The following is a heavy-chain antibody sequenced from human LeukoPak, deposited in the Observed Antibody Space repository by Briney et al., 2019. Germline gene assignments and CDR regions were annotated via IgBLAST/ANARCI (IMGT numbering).Heavy chain of an antibody. D-gene: IGHD6-19*01. CDR3: AILAVGNWFDP. CDR1: GGSISSSSYY. Sequence: SETLSLACTVSGGSISSSSYYWGWIRQPPGKWLEWIGSIYYSGSTYYNPSLKSRVTISVDTSKNQFSLKLSSVTAADTAVYYCAILAVGNWFDPWGQGTLVTVSS. CDR2: IYYSGST. J-gene: IGHJ5*02. V-gene: IGHV4-39*01.